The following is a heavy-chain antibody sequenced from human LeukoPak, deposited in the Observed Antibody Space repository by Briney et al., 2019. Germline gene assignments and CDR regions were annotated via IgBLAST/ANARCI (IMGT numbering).Heavy chain of an antibody. Sequence: PGGSLRLSCAASGFTFSSYWMSWVRQAPGKGLEWVANIKQGGSEKYYVDSVKGRFTISRDNAKNSLYLQMNSLRAEDTAVYYCVGSSGWWGFDYWGRGTLVTVSS. CDR1: GFTFSSYW. D-gene: IGHD6-19*01. V-gene: IGHV3-7*01. CDR3: VGSSGWWGFDY. J-gene: IGHJ4*02. CDR2: IKQGGSEK.